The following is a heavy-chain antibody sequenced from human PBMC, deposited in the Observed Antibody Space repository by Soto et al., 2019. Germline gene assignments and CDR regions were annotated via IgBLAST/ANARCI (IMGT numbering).Heavy chain of an antibody. CDR2: ISYDGSNK. Sequence: GGSLRLSCAASGFTFSSYAMHWVHQAPGKGLEWVAVISYDGSNKYYADSVKGRFTISRDNSKNTLYLQMNSLRAEDTAVYYCARVVVDSGYDSSGYYHNWFDPWGQGTLVTVSS. V-gene: IGHV3-30-3*01. CDR3: ARVVVDSGYDSSGYYHNWFDP. CDR1: GFTFSSYA. J-gene: IGHJ5*02. D-gene: IGHD3-22*01.